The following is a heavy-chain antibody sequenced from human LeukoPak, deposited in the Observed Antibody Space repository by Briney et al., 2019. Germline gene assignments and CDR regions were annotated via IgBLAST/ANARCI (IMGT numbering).Heavy chain of an antibody. CDR1: GFTFSSYS. J-gene: IGHJ3*02. V-gene: IGHV3-48*04. Sequence: GGSLRLSCAASGFTFSSYSMNWVRQAPGKGLEWVSYISSSGSTIYYADSVKGRFTISRDNAKNTLYLQMNSLRAEDTAVYYCARIGAATYAFDIWGQGTMVTVSS. CDR3: ARIGAATYAFDI. D-gene: IGHD1-26*01. CDR2: ISSSGSTI.